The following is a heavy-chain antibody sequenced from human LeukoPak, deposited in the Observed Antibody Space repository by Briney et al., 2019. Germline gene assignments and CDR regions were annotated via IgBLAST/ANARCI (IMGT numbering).Heavy chain of an antibody. CDR2: INPDTGGT. J-gene: IGHJ6*03. D-gene: IGHD3-3*01. V-gene: IGHV1-2*02. CDR3: ARSTSTPSGYYYYYYYMDV. CDR1: GYTFIGYY. Sequence: ASVKVSCKASGYTFIGYYMHWVRQAPGQGLEWMGCINPDTGGTNYAQKFQGRVTMTRDTSISTAYMDLSRLRSDDTAVYYCARSTSTPSGYYYYYYYMDVWGKGTTVTVSS.